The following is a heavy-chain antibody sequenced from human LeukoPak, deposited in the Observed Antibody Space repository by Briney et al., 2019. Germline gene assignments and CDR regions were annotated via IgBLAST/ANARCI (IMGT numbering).Heavy chain of an antibody. V-gene: IGHV1-69*04. D-gene: IGHD3-22*01. Sequence: ASVKVSCKASGGTFSSYAISWVRQAPGQGLEWMGRIIPILGIANYAQKFQGRVTITADKSTSTAYMELSSLRSEDTAVYYCARGGVGYYYDSSATSVIDYYFDYWGQGTLVTVSS. J-gene: IGHJ4*02. CDR1: GGTFSSYA. CDR3: ARGGVGYYYDSSATSVIDYYFDY. CDR2: IIPILGIA.